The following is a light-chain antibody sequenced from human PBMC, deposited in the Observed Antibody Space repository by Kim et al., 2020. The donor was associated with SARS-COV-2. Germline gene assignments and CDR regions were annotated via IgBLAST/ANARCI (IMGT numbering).Light chain of an antibody. Sequence: SAQRGDRVTITGRASQSIGTWLAWYQQKPGNAPNLLIYKASSIHSGAPSRVSGSGAGTEFTLTISSLQPDDFATYYCQQYNTYPYTFGQGTKLEI. J-gene: IGKJ2*01. V-gene: IGKV1-5*03. CDR3: QQYNTYPYT. CDR1: QSIGTW. CDR2: KAS.